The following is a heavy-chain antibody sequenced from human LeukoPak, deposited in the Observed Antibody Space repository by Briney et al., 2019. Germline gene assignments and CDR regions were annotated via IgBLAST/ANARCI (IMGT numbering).Heavy chain of an antibody. J-gene: IGHJ4*02. CDR3: ARGGLRMVYAFGSNYFDY. Sequence: ASVTVSCKASGYTFTSYGISWVRQAPGQGLEWMGWISAYNGNTNYAQKLQGRVTMTTDTSTSTAYMELRSLRSDDTAVYYCARGGLRMVYAFGSNYFDYWGQGTLVTVSS. D-gene: IGHD2-8*01. CDR2: ISAYNGNT. CDR1: GYTFTSYG. V-gene: IGHV1-18*01.